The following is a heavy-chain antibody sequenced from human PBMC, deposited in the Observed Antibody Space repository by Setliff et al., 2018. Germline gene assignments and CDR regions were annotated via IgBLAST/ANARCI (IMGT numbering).Heavy chain of an antibody. D-gene: IGHD3-22*01. J-gene: IGHJ4*02. Sequence: ASVKVSCKASGYTFTSYAMHWVRQAPGQRLEWMGWINAGNGNTKYSQKFQGRVTITRDTSASTAYMELSSLRSEDTAVYYCARGEGETYYYDSSDYRGWPIDYWGQGTLVTVSS. V-gene: IGHV1-3*01. CDR3: ARGEGETYYYDSSDYRGWPIDY. CDR1: GYTFTSYA. CDR2: INAGNGNT.